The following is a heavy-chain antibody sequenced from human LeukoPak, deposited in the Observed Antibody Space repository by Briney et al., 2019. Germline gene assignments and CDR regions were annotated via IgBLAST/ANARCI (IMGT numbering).Heavy chain of an antibody. CDR1: EFTFSSYW. CDR2: IKQDGSEK. V-gene: IGHV3-7*01. J-gene: IGHJ6*02. D-gene: IGHD3-10*01. Sequence: GGSLRLSCAASEFTFSSYWMSWVRQAPGKGLEWVANIKQDGSEKYYVDSVKGRFTISRDNAKNSLYLQMNSPRAEDTAVYYCTRDYSGSRNYYYYYGMHVWGQGTTVTVSS. CDR3: TRDYSGSRNYYYYYGMHV.